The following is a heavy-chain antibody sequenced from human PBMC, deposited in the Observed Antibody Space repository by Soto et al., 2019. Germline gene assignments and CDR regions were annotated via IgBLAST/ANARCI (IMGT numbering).Heavy chain of an antibody. CDR2: ISSGGDTI. D-gene: IGHD6-13*01. CDR1: GFSFSNYE. CDR3: ARDRAAGGY. Sequence: XGSLRLSCAAAGFSFSNYEMNWVRQAPGKGLEWVAYISSGGDTIHYADSVRGRFTVSRDNARNSLSLQMNTLRVEDTALYYCARDRAAGGYWGQGTLVTVSS. J-gene: IGHJ4*02. V-gene: IGHV3-48*03.